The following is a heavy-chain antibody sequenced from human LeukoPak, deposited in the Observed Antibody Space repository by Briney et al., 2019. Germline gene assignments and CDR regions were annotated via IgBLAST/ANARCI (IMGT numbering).Heavy chain of an antibody. CDR2: ISAYNGNT. Sequence: ASVKVSCKASGYTFSSYGISWVRQAPGQGLEWMGWISAYNGNTNYAQKPQGRVTLTTDTSTSTAHMELRSLRFDDTAVYYCARREYYYDSSGYYPYWGQGTLVTVSS. V-gene: IGHV1-18*01. J-gene: IGHJ4*02. D-gene: IGHD3-22*01. CDR3: ARREYYYDSSGYYPY. CDR1: GYTFSSYG.